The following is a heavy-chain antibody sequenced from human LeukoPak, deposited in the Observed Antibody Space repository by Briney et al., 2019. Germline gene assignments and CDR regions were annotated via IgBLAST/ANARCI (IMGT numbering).Heavy chain of an antibody. CDR2: ISNFNGHT. Sequence: ASVKVSCKASGNTFTTYGISWVRQAPGQGLEWMGWISNFNGHTNYAQNLQARVTMTTDTSTNTAYLELRSLRSEDTAVYFCARDFYQDGNTWHDCFDPWGQGTLVTVSS. V-gene: IGHV1-18*01. D-gene: IGHD5-24*01. CDR3: ARDFYQDGNTWHDCFDP. J-gene: IGHJ5*02. CDR1: GNTFTTYG.